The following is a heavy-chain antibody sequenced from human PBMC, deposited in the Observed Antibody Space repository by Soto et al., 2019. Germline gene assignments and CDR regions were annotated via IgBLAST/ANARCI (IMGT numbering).Heavy chain of an antibody. CDR3: APLSVSLSGPYGIHV. D-gene: IGHD2-15*01. V-gene: IGHV4-39*01. CDR2: MFYSGLT. Sequence: QLHLQESGPGLVKPSETLSLTCSVSGYSVSSSDYYWAWIRQPPGKGLEWIGSMFYSGLTYYNPSLKSLVTLYVDTSKKQYSVRLNSVTAANTAVYYCAPLSVSLSGPYGIHVWGQGTTVTVSS. CDR1: GYSVSSSDYY. J-gene: IGHJ6*02.